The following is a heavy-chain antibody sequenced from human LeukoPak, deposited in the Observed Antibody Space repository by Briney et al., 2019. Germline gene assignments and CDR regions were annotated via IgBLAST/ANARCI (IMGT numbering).Heavy chain of an antibody. CDR2: IYYTGST. CDR1: GGSISSGSYY. D-gene: IGHD3-10*01. Sequence: SQTLSLTCTVSGGSISSGSYYWSWIRQPPGKGLKWIGYIYYTGSTNYNPSLKSRVTVPVDTSKNQFSLKLSSVTAADTAMYYLARVEEGYDSGRKESTFYCYKGVWGKGTTVTISS. CDR3: ARVEEGYDSGRKESTFYCYKGV. V-gene: IGHV4-61*01. J-gene: IGHJ6*03.